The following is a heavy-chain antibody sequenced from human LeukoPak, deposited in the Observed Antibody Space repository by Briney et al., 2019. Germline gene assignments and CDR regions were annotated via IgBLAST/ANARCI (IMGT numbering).Heavy chain of an antibody. CDR3: AKFWFGELYDAFDI. D-gene: IGHD3-10*01. CDR1: GFTFSSYG. J-gene: IGHJ3*02. Sequence: GRSLRLSCAASGFTFSSYGMHWVRQAPGKGLEWVAVISYDGSNKYYADSVKGRFTISRDNSKNTLYLQMNSLRAEDTAVYYCAKFWFGELYDAFDIWGQGTMVTVSS. V-gene: IGHV3-30*18. CDR2: ISYDGSNK.